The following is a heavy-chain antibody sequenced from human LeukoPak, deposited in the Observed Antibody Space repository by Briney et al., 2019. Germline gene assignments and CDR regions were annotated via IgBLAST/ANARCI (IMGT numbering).Heavy chain of an antibody. Sequence: GASVKVSCKASRGTFSSYAISWVRQAPGQGLEWMGGIIPIFGTANYAQKFQGRVTITADESTSTAYMELSSLRSEDTAVYYCARGDSSSWYKLPDYWGQGTLVTVSS. J-gene: IGHJ4*02. CDR2: IIPIFGTA. CDR1: RGTFSSYA. D-gene: IGHD6-13*01. V-gene: IGHV1-69*13. CDR3: ARGDSSSWYKLPDY.